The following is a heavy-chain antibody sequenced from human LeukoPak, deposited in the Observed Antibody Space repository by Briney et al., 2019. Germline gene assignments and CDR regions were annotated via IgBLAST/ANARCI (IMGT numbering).Heavy chain of an antibody. J-gene: IGHJ6*02. D-gene: IGHD3-3*01. CDR3: AKARIDFWSGPYYYGMDV. CDR1: GFTFSSYA. Sequence: GGSLRLSCAASGFTFSSYAMSWVRQAPGKGLEWVSAISGSGGSTYYADSVKGRFTISRDNSKNTLYLQMNSLRAEDTAVYYCAKARIDFWSGPYYYGMDVWGQGTTVTVSS. CDR2: ISGSGGST. V-gene: IGHV3-23*01.